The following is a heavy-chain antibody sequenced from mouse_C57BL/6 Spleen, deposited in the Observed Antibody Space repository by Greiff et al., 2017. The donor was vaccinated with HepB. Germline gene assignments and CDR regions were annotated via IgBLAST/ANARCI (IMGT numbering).Heavy chain of an antibody. V-gene: IGHV1-15*01. D-gene: IGHD2-1*01. CDR2: IDPETGGT. CDR3: TRFGNYSYFDY. Sequence: VQLQQSGAELVRPGASVTLSCKASGYTFTDYEMHWVKQTPVHGLEWIGAIDPETGGTAYNQKFKGKAILTADKSSSTAYMELRSLTSEDSAVYYCTRFGNYSYFDYWGQGTTLTVSS. CDR1: GYTFTDYE. J-gene: IGHJ2*01.